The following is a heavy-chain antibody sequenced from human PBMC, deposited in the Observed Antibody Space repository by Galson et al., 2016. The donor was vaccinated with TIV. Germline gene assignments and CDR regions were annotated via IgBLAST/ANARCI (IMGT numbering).Heavy chain of an antibody. CDR2: VSYEGSKQ. J-gene: IGHJ6*03. V-gene: IGHV3-30-3*01. CDR1: GFIFNDHV. Sequence: SLRLSCAASGFIFNDHVMHWVRQAPGKGLVWVALVSYEGSKQLYAGSVQGRFTISRDNSKNMVFLQMNSLRPEDTAAYYCAKGPYNYYYMDVWGKGTTVTVSS. CDR3: AKGPYNYYYMDV.